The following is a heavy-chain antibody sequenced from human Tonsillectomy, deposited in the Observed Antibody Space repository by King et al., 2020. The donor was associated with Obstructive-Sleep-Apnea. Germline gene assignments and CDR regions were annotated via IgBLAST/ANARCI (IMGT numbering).Heavy chain of an antibody. D-gene: IGHD3-22*01. V-gene: IGHV2-26*01. J-gene: IGHJ6*02. CDR2: IFSNDEK. CDR3: ARIRYYYDSSGYYYAFYGMDV. Sequence: LQESGPVLVKPTETLTLTCTVSGFSLSNARMGVSWIRQPPGKALEWLAHIFSNDEKSYSTSLKSRLTISKDTSKSQVVLTMTNMDPVDTATYYCARIRYYYDSSGYYYAFYGMDVWGQGTTVTVSS. CDR1: GFSLSNARMG.